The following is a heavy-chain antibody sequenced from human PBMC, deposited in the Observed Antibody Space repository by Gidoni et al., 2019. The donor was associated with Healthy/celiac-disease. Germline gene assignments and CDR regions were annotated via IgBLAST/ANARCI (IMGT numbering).Heavy chain of an antibody. CDR3: ARDDGDYSYYYYYGMDV. CDR1: GYTFTSYA. J-gene: IGHJ6*02. D-gene: IGHD4-17*01. V-gene: IGHV1-3*01. CDR2: INAGNGNT. Sequence: QVQLVQSGAEVKKPGASVKVSCKASGYTFTSYAMHWVRQDPGQRLEWMGWINAGNGNTKYSQKFQGRVTITRDTSASTAYMEPSSLRSEDTAVYYCARDDGDYSYYYYYGMDVWGQGTTVTVSS.